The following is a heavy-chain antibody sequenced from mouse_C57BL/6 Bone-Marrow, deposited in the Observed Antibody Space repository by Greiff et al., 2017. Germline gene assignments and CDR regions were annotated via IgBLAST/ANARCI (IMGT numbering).Heavy chain of an antibody. J-gene: IGHJ4*01. CDR3: ARWGGSLYYYAMDD. Sequence: QVQLQQSGAELVRPGTSVKVSCKASGYAFTNYWIEWVKQRPGQGLEWIGVINPGGGGTTYNEKFKGKATLTADKSSSTAYMQLSSLTSEDSAVYVCARWGGSLYYYAMDDWGQGTSVTASS. V-gene: IGHV1-54*01. D-gene: IGHD1-1*01. CDR1: GYAFTNYW. CDR2: INPGGGGT.